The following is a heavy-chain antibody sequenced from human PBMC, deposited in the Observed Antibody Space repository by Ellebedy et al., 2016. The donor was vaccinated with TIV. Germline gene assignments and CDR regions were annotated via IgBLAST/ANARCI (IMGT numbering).Heavy chain of an antibody. Sequence: GESLKISXAASGFTFSSYAMSWVRQAPGKGLEWVANIKQDGSEKYYVDSVKGRFTISRDNAKNSLYLQMNSLRAEDTAVYYCARGDSSGYSSYYFDYWGQGTLVTVSS. CDR1: GFTFSSYA. CDR2: IKQDGSEK. CDR3: ARGDSSGYSSYYFDY. V-gene: IGHV3-7*01. D-gene: IGHD3-22*01. J-gene: IGHJ4*02.